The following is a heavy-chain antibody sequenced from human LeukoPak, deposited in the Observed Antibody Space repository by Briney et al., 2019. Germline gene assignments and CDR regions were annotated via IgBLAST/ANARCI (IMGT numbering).Heavy chain of an antibody. CDR3: ARNFYNSGGYSCLN. J-gene: IGHJ4*02. Sequence: GGSLRLSCAASGFTFSSYEMNWVRQAPGKGLEWVSYISSSGSTIYYADSVKGRFTISRDNSKNTLYLQMNSLRAEDTAVYYCARNFYNSGGYSCLNWGQGTLVTVSS. CDR1: GFTFSSYE. D-gene: IGHD3-22*01. CDR2: ISSSGSTI. V-gene: IGHV3-48*03.